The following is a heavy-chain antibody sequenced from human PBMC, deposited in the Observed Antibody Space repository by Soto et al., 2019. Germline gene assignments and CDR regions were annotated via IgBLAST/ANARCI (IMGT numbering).Heavy chain of an antibody. CDR3: ARRLYYDSSGFEGGGMDV. V-gene: IGHV4-30-2*03. D-gene: IGHD3-22*01. Sequence: SETLSLTCAVSGGSISSGGYSWSWIRQPPGKGLEWIGYIYHSGSTYYNPSLKSRVTISVDTSKNQFSLKLSSVTAADTAVYFCARRLYYDSSGFEGGGMDVWGQGTTVTVSS. CDR2: IYHSGST. J-gene: IGHJ6*02. CDR1: GGSISSGGYS.